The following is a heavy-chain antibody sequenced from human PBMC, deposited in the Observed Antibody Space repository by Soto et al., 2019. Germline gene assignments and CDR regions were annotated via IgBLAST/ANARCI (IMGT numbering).Heavy chain of an antibody. Sequence: SVKVSCKASGGTFSSYAISWVRQAPGQGLEWMGGIIPIFGTANYAQKFQGRVTITADESTSTAYMELSSLRSEDTAVYYCARWFVPHGYYYDRSGYYDYWGQGTLVTVSS. CDR2: IIPIFGTA. V-gene: IGHV1-69*13. CDR1: GGTFSSYA. D-gene: IGHD3-22*01. CDR3: ARWFVPHGYYYDRSGYYDY. J-gene: IGHJ4*02.